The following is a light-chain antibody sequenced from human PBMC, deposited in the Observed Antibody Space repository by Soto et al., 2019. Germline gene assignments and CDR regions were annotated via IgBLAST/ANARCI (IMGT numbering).Light chain of an antibody. J-gene: IGLJ1*01. CDR1: SSNIGAGYE. CDR2: ENN. CDR3: QSYDSSLSGYV. V-gene: IGLV1-40*01. Sequence: QSVLTQPPSVSEAPGQRVTISCTGSSSNIGAGYEATWSQQVPGTAPKLLIFENNNRPSGVPDRFSGSKSGTSASLAITGLQAEDEAEYYCQSYDSSLSGYVFGTGTKLTVL.